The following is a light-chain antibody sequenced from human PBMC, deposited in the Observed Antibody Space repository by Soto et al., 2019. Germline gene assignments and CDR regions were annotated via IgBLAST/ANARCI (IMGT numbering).Light chain of an antibody. Sequence: QSALTQPASVSLSPGQSITISCAGTTSDVGGLNYVSWYQHHPGNAPKLLIYEVTNRPSGVSDRFSGSKSDNTASLTISGLQAEDESDYYCSSYTTSSTWVFGGGTKVTVL. CDR1: TSDVGGLNY. V-gene: IGLV2-14*01. J-gene: IGLJ3*02. CDR2: EVT. CDR3: SSYTTSSTWV.